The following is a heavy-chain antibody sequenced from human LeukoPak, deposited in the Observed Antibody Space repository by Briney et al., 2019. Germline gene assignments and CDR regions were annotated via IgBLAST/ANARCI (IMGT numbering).Heavy chain of an antibody. D-gene: IGHD3-3*01. CDR2: IYHSGST. Sequence: PSETLSLTCTVSGYSISSGYYWGWIRQPPGKGLEWIGSIYHSGSTYYNPSLKSRVTISVDTSKNQFSLKLSSVTAADTAVYYCARVSGIVEWNLFDYWGQGTLVTVSS. CDR1: GYSISSGYY. CDR3: ARVSGIVEWNLFDY. J-gene: IGHJ4*02. V-gene: IGHV4-38-2*02.